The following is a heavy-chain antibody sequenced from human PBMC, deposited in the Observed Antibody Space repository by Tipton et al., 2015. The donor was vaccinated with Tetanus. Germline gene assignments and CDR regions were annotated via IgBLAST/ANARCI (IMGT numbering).Heavy chain of an antibody. CDR2: INYTGSA. CDR3: AASVVRWFDP. D-gene: IGHD2-2*01. Sequence: LRLSCAVHGGSFSDNFWSWIRQSPGKGLEWIGEINYTGSANYNPSLKSRVTMSVDTSKEQTSLQLNSVTAADTAVYYCAASVVRWFDPWGQGTRVTVSS. V-gene: IGHV4-34*01. J-gene: IGHJ5*02. CDR1: GGSFSDNF.